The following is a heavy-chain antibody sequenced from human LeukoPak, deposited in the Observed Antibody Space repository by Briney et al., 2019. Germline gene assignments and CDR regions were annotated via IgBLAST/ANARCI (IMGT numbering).Heavy chain of an antibody. CDR2: IYYSGST. V-gene: IGHV4-39*01. CDR3: ARHLEPEGWFPN. CDR1: GGSISSSSYH. D-gene: IGHD6-19*01. J-gene: IGHJ4*02. Sequence: PSETLSLTCTVSGGSISSSSYHWGWIRQPPGKGLEWIGSIYYSGSTYYNPSLKSRVTISIDTSKNQFSLKLSSVTAADTAVYYCARHLEPEGWFPNWGQGTLVTVSS.